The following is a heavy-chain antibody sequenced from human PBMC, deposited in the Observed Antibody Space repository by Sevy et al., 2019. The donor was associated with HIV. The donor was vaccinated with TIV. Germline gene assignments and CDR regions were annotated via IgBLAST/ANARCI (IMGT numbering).Heavy chain of an antibody. Sequence: ASLKVSCKASGYTFSDYYIYWVRQAPGQGLEWMGWISPNSGGTNYAQKFQGRVTMTRDTSTKTVYMELNRLTSDDTAVFYCARERERELGYCGNSSCSLDYWGQGTLVTVSS. CDR2: ISPNSGGT. CDR3: ARERERELGYCGNSSCSLDY. CDR1: GYTFSDYY. J-gene: IGHJ4*02. V-gene: IGHV1-2*02. D-gene: IGHD2-2*01.